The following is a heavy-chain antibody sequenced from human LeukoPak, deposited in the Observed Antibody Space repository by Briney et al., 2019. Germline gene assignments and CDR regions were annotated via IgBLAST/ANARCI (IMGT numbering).Heavy chain of an antibody. Sequence: GGSLRLSCAASGFTLSNAWMSCVRQAPGRGREWGGRIKSKTDGGTTDYAAPVKGRFTISRDDSKNTLYLQMNSLNTEDTAVYYCTTDFPAGIQIWSRWGQGTLVTVSS. V-gene: IGHV3-15*01. CDR2: IKSKTDGGTT. J-gene: IGHJ4*02. D-gene: IGHD5-18*01. CDR3: TTDFPAGIQIWSR. CDR1: GFTLSNAW.